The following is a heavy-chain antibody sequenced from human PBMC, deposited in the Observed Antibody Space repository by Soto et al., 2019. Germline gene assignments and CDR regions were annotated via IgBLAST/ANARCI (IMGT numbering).Heavy chain of an antibody. CDR2: IRNKTNSYTT. Sequence: EVQLVESGGGSVQPGGSLRLSCAASGFTSSDHYMDWVRQAPGKGLEWVGRIRNKTNSYTTEYAASVKGRFTISRDDSNNSLCLQMNSVKTEDTAVYYCARMGRNKMDVWGQGTTVTVSS. J-gene: IGHJ6*02. CDR1: GFTSSDHY. CDR3: ARMGRNKMDV. V-gene: IGHV3-72*01. D-gene: IGHD3-16*01.